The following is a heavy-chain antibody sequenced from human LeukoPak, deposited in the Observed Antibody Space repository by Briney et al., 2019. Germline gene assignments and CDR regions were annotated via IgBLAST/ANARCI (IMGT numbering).Heavy chain of an antibody. CDR2: IYSGGST. V-gene: IGHV3-53*01. J-gene: IGHJ4*02. CDR1: GFTVSSNY. CDR3: ARVGYSSGWYSPPAIVFDY. Sequence: GGSLRLSCAASGFTVSSNYMSWVRQAPGKGLEWVSVIYSGGSTYYADSVKGRFTISRDNSKNTLYLQMNSLRAEDTAVYYCARVGYSSGWYSPPAIVFDYWGQGTLVTVSS. D-gene: IGHD6-19*01.